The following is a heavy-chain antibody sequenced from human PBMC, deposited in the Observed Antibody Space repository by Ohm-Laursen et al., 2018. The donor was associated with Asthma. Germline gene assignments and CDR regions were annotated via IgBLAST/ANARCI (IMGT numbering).Heavy chain of an antibody. CDR1: GFTFSDYA. Sequence: LRLSCAASGFTFSDYAMHWVRQAPGKGLEYVSSIFSNGGYSHYADSVKGRFTISRDIAKNTLYLEMNSLRAEDTAVYFCARDFCTGGFCPKAFDPWGQGTLVTVSS. D-gene: IGHD2-8*02. J-gene: IGHJ5*02. CDR3: ARDFCTGGFCPKAFDP. CDR2: IFSNGGYS. V-gene: IGHV3-64*04.